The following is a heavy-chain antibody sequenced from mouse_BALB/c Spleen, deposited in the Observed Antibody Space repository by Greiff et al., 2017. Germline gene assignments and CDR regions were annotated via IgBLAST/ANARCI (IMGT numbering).Heavy chain of an antibody. CDR3: ARDRDYSFAY. CDR1: GFTFTDYY. J-gene: IGHJ3*01. Sequence: EVMLVESGGGLVQPGGSLRLSCATSGFTFTDYYMSWVRQPPGKALEWLGFIRNKANGYTTEYSASVKGRFTISRDNSQSILYLQMNTLRAEDSATYYCARDRDYSFAYWGQGTLVTVSA. V-gene: IGHV7-3*02. D-gene: IGHD1-1*01. CDR2: IRNKANGYTT.